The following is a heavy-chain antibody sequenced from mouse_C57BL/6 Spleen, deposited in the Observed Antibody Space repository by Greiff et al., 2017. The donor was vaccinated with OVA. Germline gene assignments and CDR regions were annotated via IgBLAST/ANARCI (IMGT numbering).Heavy chain of an antibody. D-gene: IGHD2-4*01. V-gene: IGHV1-76*01. CDR2: IYPGSGNT. CDR3: ARSLIYYDYDTWFAY. CDR1: GYTFTDYY. Sequence: QVQLKESGAELVRPGASVKLSCKASGYTFTDYYINWVKQRPGQGLEWIARIYPGSGNTYDNEKFKGKATLTAEKSSSTAYMQLSSLTSEDSAVYFCARSLIYYDYDTWFAYWGQGTLVTVSA. J-gene: IGHJ3*01.